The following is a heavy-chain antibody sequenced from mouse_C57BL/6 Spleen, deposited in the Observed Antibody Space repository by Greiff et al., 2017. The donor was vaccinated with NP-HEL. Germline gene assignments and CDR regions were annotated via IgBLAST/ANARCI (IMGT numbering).Heavy chain of an antibody. J-gene: IGHJ2*01. D-gene: IGHD1-1*01. V-gene: IGHV1-82*01. Sequence: VKLLESGPELVKPGASVKISCKASGYAFSSSWMNWVKQRPGKGLEWIGRIYPGDGDTNYNGKFKGKATLTADKSSSTAYMQLSSLTSDDSAVYFCARRRTTLVSPFDYWGQGTTLTVSS. CDR1: GYAFSSSW. CDR3: ARRRTTLVSPFDY. CDR2: IYPGDGDT.